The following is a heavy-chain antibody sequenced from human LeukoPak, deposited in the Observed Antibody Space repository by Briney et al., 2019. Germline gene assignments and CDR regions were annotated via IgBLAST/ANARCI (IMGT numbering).Heavy chain of an antibody. J-gene: IGHJ4*02. Sequence: QPGGSLKLSCAASGFTFSGSAMHWVRQVSGKGLEWVGRIGSKANSYATAYVASGRGRFTISRDDSKNTAYLQMNSLKTEDTAVYYCTRMMVRAATTVFDSWGQGTLVTVSS. CDR2: IGSKANSYAT. CDR3: TRMMVRAATTVFDS. D-gene: IGHD3-10*01. V-gene: IGHV3-73*01. CDR1: GFTFSGSA.